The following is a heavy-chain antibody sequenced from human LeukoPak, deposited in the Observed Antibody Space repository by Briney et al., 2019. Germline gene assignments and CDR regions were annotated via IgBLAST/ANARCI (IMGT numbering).Heavy chain of an antibody. D-gene: IGHD3-3*01. CDR1: GFTFGDYA. CDR2: IRSKAYGGTT. CDR3: TRGLLEYYDFWSGYDLGEDY. V-gene: IGHV3-49*04. Sequence: GGSLRLSCTASGFTFGDYAMSWVRQAPGKGLEWVGFIRSKAYGGTTEYAASVKGRFTISRDDSKSIAYLQMNSLKTEDTAVYYCTRGLLEYYDFWSGYDLGEDYWGQGTLVTVSS. J-gene: IGHJ4*02.